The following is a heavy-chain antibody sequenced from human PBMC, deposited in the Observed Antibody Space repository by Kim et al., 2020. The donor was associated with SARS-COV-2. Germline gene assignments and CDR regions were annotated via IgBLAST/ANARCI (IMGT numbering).Heavy chain of an antibody. CDR3: ARWRQQLGMIVKDAFDI. V-gene: IGHV4-31*03. D-gene: IGHD3-22*01. CDR1: GGSISSGGYY. J-gene: IGHJ3*02. CDR2: IYYSGST. Sequence: SETLSLTCTVSGGSISSGGYYWSWIRQHPGKGLEWIGYIYYSGSTYYNPSLKSRVTISVDTSKNQFSLKLSSVTAADTAVYYCARWRQQLGMIVKDAFDIWGQGTMVTVSS.